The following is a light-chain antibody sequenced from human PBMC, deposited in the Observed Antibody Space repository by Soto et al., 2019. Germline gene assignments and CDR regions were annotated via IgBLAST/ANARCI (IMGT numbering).Light chain of an antibody. CDR2: AAS. V-gene: IGKV1-39*01. J-gene: IGKJ1*01. CDR3: QQTYSVPAT. Sequence: IQMTQSPSSLSASVGDRVTITCRTTQNIRNYLNWYQQKPGKAPKLLIYAASGLQSGVPSRFSASGSGTDFTLTISYLQPEDFAAYYCQQTYSVPATFGQGTKVDSK. CDR1: QNIRNY.